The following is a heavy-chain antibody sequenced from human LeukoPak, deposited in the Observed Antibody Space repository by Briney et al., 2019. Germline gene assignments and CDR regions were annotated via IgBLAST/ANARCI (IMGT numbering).Heavy chain of an antibody. CDR3: AREYTVHYDFWSGYSY. CDR1: GFIFSSYS. J-gene: IGHJ4*02. V-gene: IGHV3-48*01. D-gene: IGHD3-3*01. CDR2: ISSSSSTI. Sequence: QPGGSLRLSCAASGFIFSSYSMNWVRQAPGKGLEWVSYISSSSSTIYYADSVKGRFTVSRDNAKNSLYLQINSLRAEDTAVYYCAREYTVHYDFWSGYSYWGQGTLVTVSS.